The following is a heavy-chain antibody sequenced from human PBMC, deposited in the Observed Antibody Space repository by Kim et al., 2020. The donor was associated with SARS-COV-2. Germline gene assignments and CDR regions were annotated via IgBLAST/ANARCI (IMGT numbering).Heavy chain of an antibody. CDR3: ARDRYFDL. CDR2: SSYI. Sequence: SSYIYYADSVKGRFTISRDNPKNSLYLQMNTLRAEDTAVYYCARDRYFDLWGRGTLVTVSS. V-gene: IGHV3-21*01. J-gene: IGHJ2*01.